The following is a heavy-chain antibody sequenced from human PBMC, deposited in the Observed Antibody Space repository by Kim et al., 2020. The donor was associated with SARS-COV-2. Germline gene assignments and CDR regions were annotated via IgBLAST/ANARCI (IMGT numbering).Heavy chain of an antibody. D-gene: IGHD3-16*01. CDR3: ARGGGRMRGWFDP. J-gene: IGHJ5*02. Sequence: ADSGVGTFTISRDNSKSTLYVQMNSLGAEDTAVYYCARGGGRMRGWFDPWGQGTLVTVSS. V-gene: IGHV3-30*01.